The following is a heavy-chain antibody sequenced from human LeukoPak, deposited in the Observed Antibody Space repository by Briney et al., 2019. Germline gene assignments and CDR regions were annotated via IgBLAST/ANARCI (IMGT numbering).Heavy chain of an antibody. CDR3: ARVGSSSWYNYYYYYMDV. Sequence: SETLSLTXTVSGGSISSGSYYWSWIRQPAGKGLEWIGRIYTSGSTNYNPSPKSRVTISVDTSKNQFSLKLSSVTAADTAVYYCARVGSSSWYNYYYYYMDVWGKGTTVTVSS. CDR1: GGSISSGSYY. CDR2: IYTSGST. D-gene: IGHD6-13*01. J-gene: IGHJ6*03. V-gene: IGHV4-61*02.